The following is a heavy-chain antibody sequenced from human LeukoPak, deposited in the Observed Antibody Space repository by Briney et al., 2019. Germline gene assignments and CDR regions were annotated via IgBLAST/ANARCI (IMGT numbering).Heavy chain of an antibody. J-gene: IGHJ4*02. V-gene: IGHV3-23*01. CDR3: AREDDWNYEDY. D-gene: IGHD1-7*01. Sequence: PGGSLRLSCTASGFTISSCAISWVRQAPGKGLEWVSGISGGSENTYYADFVKGRFTISRDSSKNTLYLQMNSLRAEDTAVYYCAREDDWNYEDYWGQGTLVTVSS. CDR1: GFTISSCA. CDR2: ISGGSENT.